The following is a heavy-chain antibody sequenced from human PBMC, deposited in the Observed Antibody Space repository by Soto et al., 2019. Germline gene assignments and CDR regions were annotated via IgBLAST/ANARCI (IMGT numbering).Heavy chain of an antibody. CDR3: ARDRYSGYDGVYFDY. D-gene: IGHD5-12*01. CDR2: INPNSGGT. J-gene: IGHJ4*02. Sequence: ASVKVSCKASGYTFTGYYMHWVRQAPGQGLEWMGWINPNSGGTNYAQKFQGWVTMTRDTSISTAYMELSRLRSDDTAVYYCARDRYSGYDGVYFDYWGQGTLVTVSS. CDR1: GYTFTGYY. V-gene: IGHV1-2*04.